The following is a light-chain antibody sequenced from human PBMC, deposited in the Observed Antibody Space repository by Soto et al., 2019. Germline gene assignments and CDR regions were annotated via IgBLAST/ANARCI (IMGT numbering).Light chain of an antibody. Sequence: EIVVTQSPATLSVSPGERATLSCRASQSVSRNLAWYQQKPGQAPRLLIYGASARATGVPARFSGSGSGTDFTLTISSLQSEDFAVYFCQQSNNWPLTFGQGTKVDIK. CDR3: QQSNNWPLT. V-gene: IGKV3-15*01. CDR1: QSVSRN. CDR2: GAS. J-gene: IGKJ1*01.